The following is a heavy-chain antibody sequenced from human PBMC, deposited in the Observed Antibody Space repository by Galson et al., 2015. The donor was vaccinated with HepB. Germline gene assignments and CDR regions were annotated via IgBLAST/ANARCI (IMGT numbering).Heavy chain of an antibody. Sequence: PALVKPTQTLTLTCTLSGFSINTRGVGVVWIRQPPGKALEWLAVIYWNDDKRYRSSLNSRLTITEDTSKNQVVLTMTNMDPVDTGTYYCAHRRESTSPDNWFDPWGQGTLVTVSS. CDR2: IYWNDDK. D-gene: IGHD2/OR15-2a*01. CDR3: AHRRESTSPDNWFDP. V-gene: IGHV2-5*01. CDR1: GFSINTRGVG. J-gene: IGHJ5*02.